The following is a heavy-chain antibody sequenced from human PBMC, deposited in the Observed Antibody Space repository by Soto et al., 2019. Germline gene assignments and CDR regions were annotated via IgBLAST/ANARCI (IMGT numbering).Heavy chain of an antibody. J-gene: IGHJ3*02. CDR2: IYYSGST. V-gene: IGHV4-59*01. Sequence: SETLSLTCTVSGGSISSYYWSWIRQPPGKGLEWIGYIYYSGSTNYNPPLKSRVTISVDTSKNQFSLKLSSVTAADTAVYYCARDGITIFGVDAFDIWGQGTMVTVSS. D-gene: IGHD3-3*01. CDR1: GGSISSYY. CDR3: ARDGITIFGVDAFDI.